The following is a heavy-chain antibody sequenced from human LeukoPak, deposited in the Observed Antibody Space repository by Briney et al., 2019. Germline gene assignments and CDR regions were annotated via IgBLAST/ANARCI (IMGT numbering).Heavy chain of an antibody. CDR3: ARVSFGGYSYGYFDY. CDR2: IIPIFGTA. V-gene: IGHV1-69*05. D-gene: IGHD5-18*01. Sequence: ASVKVSCKASGGTFSSYAISWVRQAPGQGLEWMGGIIPIFGTANYAQKFQGRVTITTDESTSTAYMELSSLRSEDTAVYYCARVSFGGYSYGYFDYWGQGTLVTVSS. J-gene: IGHJ4*02. CDR1: GGTFSSYA.